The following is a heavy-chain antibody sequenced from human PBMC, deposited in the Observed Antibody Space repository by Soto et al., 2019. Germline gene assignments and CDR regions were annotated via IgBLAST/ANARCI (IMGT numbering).Heavy chain of an antibody. V-gene: IGHV4-39*01. Sequence: SETLSLTCTVSGGSISSSSYYWGWIRQPPGKGLEWIGSIYYSGSTYYNPSLKSRVTISVDTSKNQFSLKLSSVTAADTAVYYCASFKYYYDSSGLEGYFDYWGQGTLVTVSS. CDR3: ASFKYYYDSSGLEGYFDY. J-gene: IGHJ4*02. D-gene: IGHD3-22*01. CDR1: GGSISSSSYY. CDR2: IYYSGST.